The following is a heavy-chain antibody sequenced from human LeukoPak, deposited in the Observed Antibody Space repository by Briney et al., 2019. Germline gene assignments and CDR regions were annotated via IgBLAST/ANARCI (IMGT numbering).Heavy chain of an antibody. D-gene: IGHD6-19*01. V-gene: IGHV1-8*02. J-gene: IGHJ6*02. CDR2: MNPNSGNT. Sequence: ASAKVSCKASGGTFSSYAISWVRQATGQGLEWMGWMNPNSGNTGYAQKFQGRVTMTRNTSISTAYMELSSLRSEDTAVYYCARVVSGWSLYYYYGMDVWGQGTTVTVSS. CDR3: ARVVSGWSLYYYYGMDV. CDR1: GGTFSSYA.